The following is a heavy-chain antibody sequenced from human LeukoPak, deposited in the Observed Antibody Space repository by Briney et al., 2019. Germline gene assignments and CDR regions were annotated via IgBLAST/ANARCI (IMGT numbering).Heavy chain of an antibody. CDR2: INPNSGGT. CDR3: ARDYGSGSYYF. V-gene: IGHV1-2*02. CDR1: GYTFTGYY. D-gene: IGHD3-10*01. Sequence: ASVKVSCKPSGYTFTGYYIHWVRQAPGQGLEWMGWINPNSGGTNYAQKFQGRVTMTRDTSISTAYMELSRLRSDDTAVYYCARDYGSGSYYFWGQGTLVTVSS. J-gene: IGHJ4*02.